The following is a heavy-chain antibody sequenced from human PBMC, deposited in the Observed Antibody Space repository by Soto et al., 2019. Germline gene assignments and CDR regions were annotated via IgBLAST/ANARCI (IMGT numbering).Heavy chain of an antibody. J-gene: IGHJ4*02. CDR1: GGSFSGYH. CDR3: ARGIPETPHSGYSLQFDY. D-gene: IGHD5-12*01. V-gene: IGHV4-34*01. CDR2: INHSGST. Sequence: PSETLSLTCAVYGGSFSGYHWSWIRQPPGKGLEWIGEINHSGSTNYNPSLKSRVTISVDTSKNQFSLKLSSVTAADTAVYYCARGIPETPHSGYSLQFDYWGQGTLVTVSS.